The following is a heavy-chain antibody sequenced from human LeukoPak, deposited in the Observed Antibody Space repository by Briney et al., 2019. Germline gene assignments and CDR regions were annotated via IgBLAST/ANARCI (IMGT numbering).Heavy chain of an antibody. Sequence: GGSLRLSCAASGFTVSSNYMSWVRQAPGKGLEWVSVIYSGGSTYYADSVKGRFTISRDNSKNTLYLQMNSLRAEDTAVYYCASKHYDILTGYSYWGQGTLVTVSS. D-gene: IGHD3-9*01. CDR1: GFTVSSNY. V-gene: IGHV3-53*01. CDR2: IYSGGST. J-gene: IGHJ4*02. CDR3: ASKHYDILTGYSY.